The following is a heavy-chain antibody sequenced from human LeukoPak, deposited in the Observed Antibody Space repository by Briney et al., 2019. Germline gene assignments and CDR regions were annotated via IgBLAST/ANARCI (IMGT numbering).Heavy chain of an antibody. V-gene: IGHV4-61*01. Sequence: SETLSLTCTVSGGSVSSGSYYWSWIRQPPGKGLGWIGYMSYSGSTNYNPSLKSRVTISVDTSKNQFSLKLSSVTAADTAVYYCARVFRTAAGSYFYYYGMDVWGQGTTVTVSS. D-gene: IGHD6-13*01. CDR2: MSYSGST. J-gene: IGHJ6*02. CDR1: GGSVSSGSYY. CDR3: ARVFRTAAGSYFYYYGMDV.